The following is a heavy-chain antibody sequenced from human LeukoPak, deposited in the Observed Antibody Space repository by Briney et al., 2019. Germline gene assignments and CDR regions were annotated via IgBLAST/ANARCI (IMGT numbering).Heavy chain of an antibody. CDR1: GGTFSSYA. CDR3: ARDAFDWLYGLVPYYFDY. Sequence: VASVKVSCKASGGTFSSYAISWVRQAPGQGLEWMGRIIPIFGTANYAQKFQGRVTITTDESTSTAYMELSSLRSEDTAVYYCARDAFDWLYGLVPYYFDYWGQGTLVTVSS. CDR2: IIPIFGTA. J-gene: IGHJ4*02. V-gene: IGHV1-69*05. D-gene: IGHD3-9*01.